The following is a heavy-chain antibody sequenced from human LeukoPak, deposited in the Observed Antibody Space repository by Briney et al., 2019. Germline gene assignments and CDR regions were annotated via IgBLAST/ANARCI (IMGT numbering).Heavy chain of an antibody. Sequence: ASVKVSCKASGGTFSSYAISWVRQAPGQGLEWMGRIIPILGIANYAQKFQGRVTITTNKSMSTAYMELSSLRSEDTAVYYCARVGATTLRDGYWGEGTLVTVSS. CDR3: ARVGATTLRDGY. V-gene: IGHV1-69*04. D-gene: IGHD1-26*01. CDR1: GGTFSSYA. J-gene: IGHJ4*02. CDR2: IIPILGIA.